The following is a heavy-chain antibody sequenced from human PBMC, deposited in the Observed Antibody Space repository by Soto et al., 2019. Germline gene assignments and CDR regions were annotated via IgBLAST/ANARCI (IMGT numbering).Heavy chain of an antibody. D-gene: IGHD3-22*01. J-gene: IGHJ3*02. CDR3: AKHYYDSSGYYLFGSNDAFDI. CDR1: GFTFSSYA. Sequence: HPGGSLRLSCAASGFTFSSYAMSWVRQAPGKGLEWVSAISGSGGSTYYADSVKGRFTISRDNSKNTLYLQMNSLRAEDTAVYYCAKHYYDSSGYYLFGSNDAFDIWGQGTMVTVSS. CDR2: ISGSGGST. V-gene: IGHV3-23*01.